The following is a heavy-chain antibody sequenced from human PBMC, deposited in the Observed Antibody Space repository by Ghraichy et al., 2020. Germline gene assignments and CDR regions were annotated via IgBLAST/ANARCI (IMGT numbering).Heavy chain of an antibody. CDR3: ASRYYESSGYPYFQH. Sequence: GGSLRLSCAASGFTVSANYMSWVRQAPGKGLEWVSVIYSGGSTYYADSVKGRFTISRDNSKNTVYLQMNSLRAEDTAVYYCASRYYESSGYPYFQHWGQGTLVTVSS. V-gene: IGHV3-53*01. CDR2: IYSGGST. CDR1: GFTVSANY. J-gene: IGHJ1*01. D-gene: IGHD3-22*01.